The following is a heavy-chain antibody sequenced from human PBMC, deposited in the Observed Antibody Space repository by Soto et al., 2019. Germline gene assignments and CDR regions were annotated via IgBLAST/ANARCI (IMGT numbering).Heavy chain of an antibody. CDR3: ARSQGSSTSLEIYYYYYYGMDV. D-gene: IGHD2-2*01. Sequence: QVQLVQSGAEVKKPGSSVKVSCKASGGTFSSYAISWVRQAPGRGLEWMGGIIPISDTTHYAQKFQGSVTIAGDESTSTAYMELSSLRSEDTAVYYCARSQGSSTSLEIYYYYYYGMDVWGQGTTVTVSS. V-gene: IGHV1-69*01. CDR1: GGTFSSYA. CDR2: IIPISDTT. J-gene: IGHJ6*02.